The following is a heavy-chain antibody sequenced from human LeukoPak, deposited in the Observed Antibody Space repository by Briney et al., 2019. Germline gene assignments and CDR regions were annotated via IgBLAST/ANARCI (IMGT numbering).Heavy chain of an antibody. Sequence: SETLSLTCSVSGGSTSSYYWSWLRQPPGKGLEWIGFIYDSGSTYYNPSLKGRVTISVDTSKNQFSPRLSSVTAADTAVYYCARDLLAYCSGDCYSSFYYGMDVWGPGTAVTVSS. CDR3: ARDLLAYCSGDCYSSFYYGMDV. V-gene: IGHV4-59*01. CDR1: GGSTSSYY. J-gene: IGHJ6*02. D-gene: IGHD2-21*02. CDR2: IYDSGST.